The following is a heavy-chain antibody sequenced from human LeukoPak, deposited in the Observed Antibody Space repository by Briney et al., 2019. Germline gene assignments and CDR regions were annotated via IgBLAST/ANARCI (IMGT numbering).Heavy chain of an antibody. CDR2: ISGSGAST. D-gene: IGHD6-13*01. V-gene: IGHV3-23*01. Sequence: GGSLRLSCAASGFTFSSYAMSWVRQAPGKGLEWVSAISGSGASTYYADSVKGRFTISRDNSKNTLYLQMNSLRAEDTAVYYCAKGTLSIAAAGLPRGPWGQGTLVTVSS. CDR3: AKGTLSIAAAGLPRGP. J-gene: IGHJ4*02. CDR1: GFTFSSYA.